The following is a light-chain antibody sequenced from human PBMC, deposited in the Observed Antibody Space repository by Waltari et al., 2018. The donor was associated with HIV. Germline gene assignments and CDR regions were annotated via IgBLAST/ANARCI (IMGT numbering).Light chain of an antibody. CDR2: DVS. CDR1: SSYVGVYNY. J-gene: IGLJ2*01. CDR3: CSYAGSYTSL. V-gene: IGLV2-11*01. Sequence: QFALTQPRSVSGSPGQSVTISCTGTSSYVGVYNYVTWYNQHPGKAPKLMIYDVSKRPPGVPHRFSGSKPGNTASLTSSGLQAEDEADYYCCSYAGSYTSLFGGGTKLTVL.